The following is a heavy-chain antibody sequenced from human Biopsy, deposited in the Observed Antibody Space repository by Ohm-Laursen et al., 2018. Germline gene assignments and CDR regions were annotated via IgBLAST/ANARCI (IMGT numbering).Heavy chain of an antibody. D-gene: IGHD5/OR15-5a*01. CDR3: AIDLSVYYFYGIDV. CDR1: GVTPTVYG. Sequence: SLSLSFASSGVTPTVYGMHWVCLAPAQGQERVGVVSYDQITKHYADSVRSRFTISRDNSKNTLYLQVNSLRAEDTAVYYCAIDLSVYYFYGIDVWGQGTTVTVSS. V-gene: IGHV3-30*04. J-gene: IGHJ6*02. CDR2: VSYDQITK.